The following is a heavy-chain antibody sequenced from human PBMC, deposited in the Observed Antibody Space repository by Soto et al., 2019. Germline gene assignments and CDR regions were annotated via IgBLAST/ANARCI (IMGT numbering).Heavy chain of an antibody. CDR2: IYYSGST. V-gene: IGHV4-59*01. D-gene: IGHD3-10*01. Sequence: TSETLSLTCTVSGGSISSYYWSWIRQPPGKGLEWIGYIYYSGSTNYNPSLRSRVTISVDTSKNQFSLKLSSVTAADTAVYYCARVAAYGSGSHHDYWGQGTLVTVSS. CDR3: ARVAAYGSGSHHDY. CDR1: GGSISSYY. J-gene: IGHJ4*02.